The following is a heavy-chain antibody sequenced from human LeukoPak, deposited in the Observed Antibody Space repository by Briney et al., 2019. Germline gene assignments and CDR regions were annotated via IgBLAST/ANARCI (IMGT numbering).Heavy chain of an antibody. CDR2: ISYDGSNK. J-gene: IGHJ4*02. Sequence: PGGSLRLSCAASGFTFSSYAMHWVRQAPGKGLEWVAVISYDGSNKYYADSVKGRFTISRDNSKNTLYLQMNSLRAEDTAVYYCARDPLLRHSGSYYNEFDYWGQGTLVTVSS. D-gene: IGHD3-10*01. CDR3: ARDPLLRHSGSYYNEFDY. CDR1: GFTFSSYA. V-gene: IGHV3-30-3*01.